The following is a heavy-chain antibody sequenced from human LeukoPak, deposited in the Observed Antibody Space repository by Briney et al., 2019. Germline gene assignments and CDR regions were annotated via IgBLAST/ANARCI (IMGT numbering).Heavy chain of an antibody. CDR2: INPNSGGT. V-gene: IGHV1-2*02. Sequence: ASVKVSCKASGYTFTGYYMHWVRQAPGQGLEWMGWINPNSGGTNYAQKFQGRVTMTRDTSISTAYMELSRLRSDDTAVYYCTTLGIVVVPAAPVDYWGQGTLVTVSS. D-gene: IGHD2-2*03. CDR3: TTLGIVVVPAAPVDY. J-gene: IGHJ4*02. CDR1: GYTFTGYY.